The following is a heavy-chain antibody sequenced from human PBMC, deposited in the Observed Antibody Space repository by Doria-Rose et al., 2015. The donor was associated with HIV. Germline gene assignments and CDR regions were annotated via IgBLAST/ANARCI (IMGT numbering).Heavy chain of an antibody. D-gene: IGHD6-13*01. V-gene: IGHV2-26*01. CDR2: IFSDDER. Sequence: QVQLVRSGPVLVKPTETLTLTRTVSGVSLSSPGMGVSWIRQPPGKALEWLANIFSDDERSYKTSLKSRLTISRGTSKSQVVLTMTDMDPVDTATYYCARIKSSRWYHKYYFDFWGQGTLVIVSA. J-gene: IGHJ4*02. CDR1: GVSLSSPGMG. CDR3: ARIKSSRWYHKYYFDF.